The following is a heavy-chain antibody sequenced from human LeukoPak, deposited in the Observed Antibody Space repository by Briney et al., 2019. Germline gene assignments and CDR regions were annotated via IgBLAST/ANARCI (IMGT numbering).Heavy chain of an antibody. D-gene: IGHD2-2*01. CDR1: GGSISSGGYY. CDR2: IHHSGST. V-gene: IGHV4-30-2*01. J-gene: IGHJ6*03. Sequence: SETLSLTCTVSGGSISSGGYYWSWIRQPPGKGLEWIGYIHHSGSTYYNPSLKSRVTISVDRSKNQFSLKLSSVTAADTAVYYCARGGGVVVVPAAINYYCMDVWGKGTTVTVSS. CDR3: ARGGGVVVVPAAINYYCMDV.